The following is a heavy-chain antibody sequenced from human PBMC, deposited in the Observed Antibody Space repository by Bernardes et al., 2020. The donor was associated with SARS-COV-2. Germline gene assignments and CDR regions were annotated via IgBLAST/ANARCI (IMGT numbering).Heavy chain of an antibody. D-gene: IGHD6-13*01. J-gene: IGHJ4*02. V-gene: IGHV3-23*01. CDR2: IGTGAST. Sequence: GYLSRSSAASGFTFGPSAMAWVRPAPGKGLEWVSAIGTGASTYYADSVKGRFTISRDNSKNTLYLQMNSLKPDDTAVYYCARPGRQQLVGRYFDYWGQGTLLTASS. CDR1: GFTFGPSA. CDR3: ARPGRQQLVGRYFDY.